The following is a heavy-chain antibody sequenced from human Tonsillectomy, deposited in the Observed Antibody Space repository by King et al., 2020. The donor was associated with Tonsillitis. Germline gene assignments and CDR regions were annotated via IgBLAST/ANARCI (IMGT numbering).Heavy chain of an antibody. V-gene: IGHV4-39*07. CDR3: ASGSSWGLVDS. D-gene: IGHD2-2*01. J-gene: IGHJ4*02. CDR2: MYSSGST. CDR1: GGSSGSSNYY. Sequence: QLQESGPGLMKPSETLFLTCSVSGGSSGSSNYYWGWIRQPPGKGLEWIGSMYSSGSTFYNPSLKSRVTISVDTSKNQFSLKVSSVTAADTAVYYCASGSSWGLVDSWGQGTLVTVSS.